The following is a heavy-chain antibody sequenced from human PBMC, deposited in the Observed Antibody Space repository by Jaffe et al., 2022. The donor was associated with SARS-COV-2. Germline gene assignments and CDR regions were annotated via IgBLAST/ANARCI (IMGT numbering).Heavy chain of an antibody. CDR1: GYTFTSYY. D-gene: IGHD2-15*01. Sequence: QVQLVQSGAEVKKPGASVKVSCKASGYTFTSYYMHWVRQAPGQGLEWMGIINPSGGSTSYAQKLQGRVTMTRDTSTSTVYMELSSLRSEDTAVYYCARDIGATMSGLDPWGQGTLVTVSS. J-gene: IGHJ5*02. V-gene: IGHV1-46*04. CDR2: INPSGGST. CDR3: ARDIGATMSGLDP.